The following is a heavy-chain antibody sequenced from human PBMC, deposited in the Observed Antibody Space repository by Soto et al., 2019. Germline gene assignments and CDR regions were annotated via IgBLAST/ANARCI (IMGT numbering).Heavy chain of an antibody. D-gene: IGHD3-9*01. Sequence: QLQLQESGPGLVKPSETLSLTCSVSDDAINSDQYSWGWIRQPPGRVLEWIGSIYYRGNAYYNPSLLPRVTIPLDNSKSQFSLKLNSGPAADSAVYFCARLEGLATISYYFDFWGPGALVTVSS. CDR3: ARLEGLATISYYFDF. V-gene: IGHV4-39*01. CDR2: IYYRGNA. J-gene: IGHJ4*02. CDR1: DDAINSDQYS.